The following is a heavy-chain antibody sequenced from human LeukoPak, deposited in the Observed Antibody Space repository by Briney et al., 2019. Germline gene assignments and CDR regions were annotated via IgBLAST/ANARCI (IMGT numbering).Heavy chain of an antibody. D-gene: IGHD3-10*01. CDR3: ATGVTKWFGELLEGDAFDI. V-gene: IGHV1-8*01. CDR2: MNPNSGNT. CDR1: GYTFTSYD. Sequence: ASVKVSCKASGYTFTSYDINWVRQATGQGLEWMGWMNPNSGNTGYAQKFQGRVTMTRNTSISTAYMELSSLRSEDTAVYYCATGVTKWFGELLEGDAFDIWGQGTMVTVSS. J-gene: IGHJ3*02.